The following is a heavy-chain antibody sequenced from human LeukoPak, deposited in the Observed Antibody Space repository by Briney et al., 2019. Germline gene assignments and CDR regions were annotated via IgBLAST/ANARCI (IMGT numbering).Heavy chain of an antibody. J-gene: IGHJ6*03. Sequence: GGSLRLSCAASGFTFSSYWMHWVRQAPGKGLVWVSRINSDGSSTSYADSVKGRFTISRDNAKNTLYLQMNSLRAEDTAVYYCARAGIAAAGKNYYMDVWGKGTTVTVSS. CDR3: ARAGIAAAGKNYYMDV. D-gene: IGHD6-13*01. V-gene: IGHV3-74*01. CDR2: INSDGSST. CDR1: GFTFSSYW.